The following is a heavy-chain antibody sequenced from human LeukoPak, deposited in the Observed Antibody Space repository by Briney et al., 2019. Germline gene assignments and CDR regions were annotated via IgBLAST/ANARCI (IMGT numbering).Heavy chain of an antibody. CDR2: ISGSDGRT. J-gene: IGHJ4*02. Sequence: PGGSLRLSCAASGFTFSSYEMNWVRQAPGKGLEWVSAISGSDGRTHYADSVQGRFIISRDDSKNMLHLQMDSLRAEDTTIYYCAKDLYINGWYYFDHWGQGTLVTVSS. CDR1: GFTFSSYE. V-gene: IGHV3-23*01. CDR3: AKDLYINGWYYFDH. D-gene: IGHD6-19*01.